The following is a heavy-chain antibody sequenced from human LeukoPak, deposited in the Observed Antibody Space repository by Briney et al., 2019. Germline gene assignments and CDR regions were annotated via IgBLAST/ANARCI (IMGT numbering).Heavy chain of an antibody. Sequence: PGGSLRLSCAASGFTFSSYAMHWVRQAPGKGLEWVAVISYDGSNKYYADSVKGRFTISRDNSKNTLYLQMNSLRAEDTAVYYCARDRNYYDSSGYKTLGYWGQGTLVTVSS. CDR2: ISYDGSNK. V-gene: IGHV3-30-3*01. D-gene: IGHD3-22*01. CDR1: GFTFSSYA. CDR3: ARDRNYYDSSGYKTLGY. J-gene: IGHJ4*02.